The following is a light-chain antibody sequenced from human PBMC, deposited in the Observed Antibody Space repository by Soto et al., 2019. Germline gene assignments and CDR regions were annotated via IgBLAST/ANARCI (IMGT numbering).Light chain of an antibody. CDR2: EGT. CDR1: SSDVGNYDL. J-gene: IGLJ1*01. V-gene: IGLV2-23*01. CDR3: CSFAGSKTPYL. Sequence: QSVLAQPASVSGSPGQSITISCTGTSSDVGNYDLVSWYQQLPGKAPKLLIYEGTNRPSGISDRFSGSKSGNTASLTISGLQAEDEADYYCCSFAGSKTPYLFGSGTKGTVL.